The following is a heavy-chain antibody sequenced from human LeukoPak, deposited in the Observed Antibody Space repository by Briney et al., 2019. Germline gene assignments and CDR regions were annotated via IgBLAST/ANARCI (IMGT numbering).Heavy chain of an antibody. D-gene: IGHD6-13*01. V-gene: IGHV4-34*01. Sequence: LRLSCAASGFTFSSYAMHWVRQPPGKGLEWIGEIDHSGRTNSNASLKSRVTLSVDMSKNQFSLRLSSVTAADTAVYYCARKSIVTAGRKPYDFWDQGTLVTVSP. CDR2: IDHSGRT. J-gene: IGHJ4*02. CDR1: GFTFSSYA. CDR3: ARKSIVTAGRKPYDF.